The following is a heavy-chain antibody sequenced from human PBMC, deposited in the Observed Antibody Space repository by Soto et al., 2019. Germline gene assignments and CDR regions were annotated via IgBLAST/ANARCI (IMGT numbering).Heavy chain of an antibody. CDR3: ARGPEPYYFDY. V-gene: IGHV4-30-4*01. CDR2: IYYSGST. CDR1: GGSISSGDYY. Sequence: SETLSLTCTVSGGSISSGDYYWSWIRQPPGKGLEWIGYIYYSGSTYYNPSLKSRVTISVDTSKNQFSLKLSSVTAADTAVYYCARGPEPYYFDYWGQGTLVTVSS. J-gene: IGHJ4*02.